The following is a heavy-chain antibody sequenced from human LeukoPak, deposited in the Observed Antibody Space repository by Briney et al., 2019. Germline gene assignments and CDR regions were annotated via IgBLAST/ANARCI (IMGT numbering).Heavy chain of an antibody. V-gene: IGHV1-18*01. J-gene: IGHJ6*03. CDR3: ARGPVLRFLEWLPDYYMDV. CDR1: GYTFTSYG. D-gene: IGHD3-3*01. Sequence: ASVKVSCKASGYTFTSYGISWVRQAPGQGLEWMGWISAYNGNTNYAQKLQGRVTMTTDTSTSTAYMELRSLRSDDTAVYYCARGPVLRFLEWLPDYYMDVWGKGTTVTVSS. CDR2: ISAYNGNT.